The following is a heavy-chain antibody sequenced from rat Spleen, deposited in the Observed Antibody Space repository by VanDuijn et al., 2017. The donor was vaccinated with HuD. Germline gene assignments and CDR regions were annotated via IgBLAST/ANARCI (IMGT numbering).Heavy chain of an antibody. CDR2: ITAGGGNT. CDR1: GFTFSNYD. D-gene: IGHD1-7*01. CDR3: ERHGYGYGNYFDY. Sequence: EVQLVESGGGLVQPGRSLKLSCAASGFTFSNYDMAWVRQAPTKGLEWIASITAGGGNTFHRDSVKGRFTISRDNAKNTQYLQMDSLRSEDTATYYCERHGYGYGNYFDYWGQGVMVTVSS. J-gene: IGHJ2*01. V-gene: IGHV5S13*01.